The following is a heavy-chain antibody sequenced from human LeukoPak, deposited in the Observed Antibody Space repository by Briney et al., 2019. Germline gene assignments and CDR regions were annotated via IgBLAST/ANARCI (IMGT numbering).Heavy chain of an antibody. V-gene: IGHV3-7*01. CDR2: MKQDGSEK. CDR3: ARGVPTGIDYFDY. J-gene: IGHJ4*02. D-gene: IGHD1-1*01. Sequence: GGSLRLSCASSGFTFNNYWMTWVRQAPGKGLEWVANMKQDGSEKYYVDSVKGRFTISRDNAKNSLYLQMNSQRAEDTAVYYCARGVPTGIDYFDYWGQGTLVTVSS. CDR1: GFTFNNYW.